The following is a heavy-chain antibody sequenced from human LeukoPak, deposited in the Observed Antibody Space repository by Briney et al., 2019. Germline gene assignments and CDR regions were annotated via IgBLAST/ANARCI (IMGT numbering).Heavy chain of an antibody. Sequence: GASVKVSCKASGYTFTSYGISWVRQAPGQGLEWMGWISAYSGNTNYAQKLQGRVTMTTDTSTSTAYMELRSLRSDDTAVYYCARGSSGSYYNSRFDFWGQGTLVSVSS. V-gene: IGHV1-18*01. CDR3: ARGSSGSYYNSRFDF. CDR2: ISAYSGNT. J-gene: IGHJ4*02. CDR1: GYTFTSYG. D-gene: IGHD3-10*01.